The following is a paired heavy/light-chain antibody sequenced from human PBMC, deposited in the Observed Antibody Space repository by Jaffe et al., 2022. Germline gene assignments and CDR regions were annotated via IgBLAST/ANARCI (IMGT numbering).Light chain of an antibody. Sequence: EIVMTQYPGTLSVSPGERATLSCRASQSVSHELAWYQQRPGQAPRLIVYGASTRATGIPDRFSGSGSGTHFTLTISSLQSEDFAIYYCQQYNKWPKTFGQGTKVE. V-gene: IGKV3-15*01. CDR2: GAS. J-gene: IGKJ1*01. CDR3: QQYNKWPKT. CDR1: QSVSHE.
Heavy chain of an antibody. Sequence: EMQVLESGGGLVQPGGSLRLSCAASGFAFNTFAMSWFRQAPGEGLEWVSSISNGGAVINYADSVKGRFIVSRDNSNRILYLQMDSLRVEDTAVYFCAKDSTAYSSGWSNVWGTGTTVTVSP. J-gene: IGHJ6*04. CDR1: GFAFNTFA. CDR2: ISNGGAVI. D-gene: IGHD6-19*01. CDR3: AKDSTAYSSGWSNV. V-gene: IGHV3-23*01.